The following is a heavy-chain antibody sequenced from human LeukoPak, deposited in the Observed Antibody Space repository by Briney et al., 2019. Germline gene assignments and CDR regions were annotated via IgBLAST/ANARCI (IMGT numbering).Heavy chain of an antibody. D-gene: IGHD1-26*01. CDR1: GFSFNNYG. CDR3: ASSGSYRFDY. J-gene: IGHJ4*02. V-gene: IGHV3-30*03. CDR2: ISYDGSDK. Sequence: GGSLRLSCEASGFSFNNYGMHWVRQAPGKGLEWVAVISYDGSDKYYADSVKGRFTISRDNSKNTLYLQMNSLRAEDTAVYYCASSGSYRFDYWGQGTLVTVSS.